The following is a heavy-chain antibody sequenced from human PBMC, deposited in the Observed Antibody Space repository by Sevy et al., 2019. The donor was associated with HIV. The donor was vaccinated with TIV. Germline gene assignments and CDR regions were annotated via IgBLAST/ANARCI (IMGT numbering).Heavy chain of an antibody. CDR2: ISDSGGTT. D-gene: IGHD3-3*01. CDR3: AKGDWSGAGSYKWVDP. Sequence: GGSLRLSCEASGFTFSSYGMTWVRQAPEKGLEWVSSISDSGGTTYYADSVKGRFTISRDNSKNTLYLQVNSLRAEDTATYYCAKGDWSGAGSYKWVDPLGQGTLVTVSS. V-gene: IGHV3-23*01. J-gene: IGHJ5*02. CDR1: GFTFSSYG.